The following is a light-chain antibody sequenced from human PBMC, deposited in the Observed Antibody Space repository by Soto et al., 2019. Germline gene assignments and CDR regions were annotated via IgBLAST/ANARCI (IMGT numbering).Light chain of an antibody. Sequence: QPVLTQSHSASASLGASVKLTCTLSSGHSSYAIAWHQKQPGKGPRYLMDLNNDGSHTKGDGIPDRFSGSSSGADRYLIISSLQSEDDADYYCQTWGTGFQFFGGGTKLTVL. CDR3: QTWGTGFQF. CDR1: SGHSSYA. CDR2: LNNDGSH. J-gene: IGLJ2*01. V-gene: IGLV4-69*01.